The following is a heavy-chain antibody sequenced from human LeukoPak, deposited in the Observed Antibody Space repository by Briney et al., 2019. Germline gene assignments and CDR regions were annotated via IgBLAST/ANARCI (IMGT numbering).Heavy chain of an antibody. CDR2: ISGSGGST. D-gene: IGHD2-21*02. CDR3: AKGFSAYCGGDCSGDAFDI. V-gene: IGHV3-23*01. CDR1: GFTFSSYA. Sequence: GGSLRLSCAASGFTFSSYAMSWVRQAPGKGLEWVSAISGSGGSTYYADSVKGRFTISRDNSKNTLYLQMNSLRAEDTAVYYCAKGFSAYCGGDCSGDAFDIWGQGTMVTVSS. J-gene: IGHJ3*02.